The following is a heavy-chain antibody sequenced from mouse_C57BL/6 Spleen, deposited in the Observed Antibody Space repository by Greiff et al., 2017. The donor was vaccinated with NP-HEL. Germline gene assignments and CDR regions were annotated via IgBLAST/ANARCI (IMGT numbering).Heavy chain of an antibody. V-gene: IGHV1-54*01. CDR1: GYAFTNYL. J-gene: IGHJ2*01. CDR3: SRSGDYDFYYFDY. D-gene: IGHD2-4*01. Sequence: QVQLKESGAELVRPGTSVKVSCKASGYAFTNYLIEWVKQRPGQGLEWIGVINPGSGGTNYNEKFKGKATLTADKSSSTAYMQLSSLTSEDSAVYFCSRSGDYDFYYFDYWGQGTTLTVSS. CDR2: INPGSGGT.